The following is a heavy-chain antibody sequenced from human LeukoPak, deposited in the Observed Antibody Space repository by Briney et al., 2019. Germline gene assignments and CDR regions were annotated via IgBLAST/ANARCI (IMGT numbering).Heavy chain of an antibody. D-gene: IGHD5-24*01. Sequence: PGGSLRLSCAASGFTFSSYAMSWVRQAPGKGLEWVSAISGSGGSRYYADSVKGRFTISRDNSKNTLYLQMNSLRAEDTAVYYCAKGNGYNPLYFDYWGQGTLVTVSS. CDR3: AKGNGYNPLYFDY. V-gene: IGHV3-23*01. J-gene: IGHJ4*02. CDR1: GFTFSSYA. CDR2: ISGSGGSR.